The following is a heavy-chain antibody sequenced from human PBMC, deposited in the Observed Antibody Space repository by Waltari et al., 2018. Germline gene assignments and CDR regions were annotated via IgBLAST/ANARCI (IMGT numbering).Heavy chain of an antibody. Sequence: QVQLRESGPGLVKPSETLSLTCSVSGDSISGYFWSWIRQPPGKGLEWIGHTYYTGIANYNASLQSRVTISIDTSNNQISLKLNSVTAADTAVYYCARCLRTTRRGHFFHMDVWGAGTTVTVSS. CDR1: GDSISGYF. D-gene: IGHD1-1*01. V-gene: IGHV4-59*01. CDR2: TYYTGIA. CDR3: ARCLRTTRRGHFFHMDV. J-gene: IGHJ6*03.